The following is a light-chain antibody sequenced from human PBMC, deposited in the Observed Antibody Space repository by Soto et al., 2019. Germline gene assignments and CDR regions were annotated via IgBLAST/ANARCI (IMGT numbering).Light chain of an antibody. CDR1: SSNIGAGYD. Sequence: QSVLTQPPSVSGAPGQRVTISCTGSSSNIGAGYDVHWYLQSPGTAPKLIIYGNTNRPSGVPDRFSGSKSGSSAALAITGRQAEDEADYYCQSHDSSLHAAVFGTGTKLTVL. V-gene: IGLV1-40*01. J-gene: IGLJ1*01. CDR3: QSHDSSLHAAV. CDR2: GNT.